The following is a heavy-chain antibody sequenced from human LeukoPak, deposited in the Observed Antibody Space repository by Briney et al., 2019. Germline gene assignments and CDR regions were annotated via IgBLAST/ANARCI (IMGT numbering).Heavy chain of an antibody. J-gene: IGHJ4*02. CDR3: ARHNVEDRLGELSAPFDY. V-gene: IGHV4-59*08. D-gene: IGHD3-16*02. CDR1: GGSFSGYY. CDR2: IYYSGST. Sequence: SETLSLTCAVYGGSFSGYYWSWIRQPPGKGLEWIGYIYYSGSTNYNPSLKSRVTISVDTSKNQFSLKLSSVTAADTAVYYCARHNVEDRLGELSAPFDYWGQGTLVTVSS.